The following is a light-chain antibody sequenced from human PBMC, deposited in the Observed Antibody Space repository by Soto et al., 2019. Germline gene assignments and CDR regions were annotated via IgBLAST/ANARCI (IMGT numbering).Light chain of an antibody. J-gene: IGLJ3*02. CDR1: SSNIGNNY. Sequence: QSALTQPPSVSAAPGQTVTISCSGSSSNIGNNYVSWYQQLPGTAPKLLIYDNNKRPSGIPDRFSGSKSGTSATLGITGLQTGDEADYYCGTWDNSLGAGVFGGGTKLTVL. CDR2: DNN. V-gene: IGLV1-51*01. CDR3: GTWDNSLGAGV.